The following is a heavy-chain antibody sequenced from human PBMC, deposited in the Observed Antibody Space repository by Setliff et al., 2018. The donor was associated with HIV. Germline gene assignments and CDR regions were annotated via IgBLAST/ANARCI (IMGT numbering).Heavy chain of an antibody. Sequence: GGSLRLSCAASRFTFDDYAMSWVRQGPEGLEWVANINQDGREKNYVDSVKGRFTVSRDNAKNTLHLQMNSLRAEDTAVYYCTRDFDSSSGYWGQGTLVTVSS. CDR3: TRDFDSSSGY. CDR2: INQDGREK. D-gene: IGHD3-22*01. CDR1: RFTFDDYA. V-gene: IGHV3-7*01. J-gene: IGHJ4*02.